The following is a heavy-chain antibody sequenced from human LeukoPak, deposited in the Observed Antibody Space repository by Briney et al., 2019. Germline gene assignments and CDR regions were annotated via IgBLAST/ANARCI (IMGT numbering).Heavy chain of an antibody. CDR1: AFTFSGSA. J-gene: IGHJ4*02. CDR3: AREGDYYGSGPSDY. V-gene: IGHV3-73*01. D-gene: IGHD3-10*01. CDR2: IRGKPNNYAT. Sequence: GGSLKLSCAASAFTFSGSAVHWVRQASGKGLEWVGRIRGKPNNYATAYAASVKGRFTISRDDSTDTASLQMNSLKTEDTAVYYCAREGDYYGSGPSDYWGQGTLVTVSS.